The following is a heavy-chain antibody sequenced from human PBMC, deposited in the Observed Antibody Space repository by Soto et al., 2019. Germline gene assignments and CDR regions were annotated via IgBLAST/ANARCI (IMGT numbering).Heavy chain of an antibody. CDR2: ISAYNGNT. CDR1: GYTFTSYG. CDR3: ARERMVRRVMGPYYYYYGMDV. J-gene: IGHJ6*02. D-gene: IGHD3-10*01. V-gene: IGHV1-18*01. Sequence: ASVKVSCKASGYTFTSYGISWVRQAPGQGLEWMGWISAYNGNTNYAQRLQGRVTMTTDTSTSTAYMELRSLRSDDTAVYYCARERMVRRVMGPYYYYYGMDVWGQGTTVTVSS.